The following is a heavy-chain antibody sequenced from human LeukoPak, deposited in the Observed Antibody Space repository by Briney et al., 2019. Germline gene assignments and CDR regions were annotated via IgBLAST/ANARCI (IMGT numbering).Heavy chain of an antibody. V-gene: IGHV3-23*01. Sequence: GGSLRLSCAASEFRFSSYAMSWVRQAPGKGLEWVSAISGSGGSTYYADSVKGRFTISRDNSKNTLYLQMNSLRAEDTAVYYCAKGYSYGYRSHYFDYWGQGTLVTVSS. CDR2: ISGSGGST. CDR1: EFRFSSYA. CDR3: AKGYSYGYRSHYFDY. J-gene: IGHJ4*02. D-gene: IGHD5-18*01.